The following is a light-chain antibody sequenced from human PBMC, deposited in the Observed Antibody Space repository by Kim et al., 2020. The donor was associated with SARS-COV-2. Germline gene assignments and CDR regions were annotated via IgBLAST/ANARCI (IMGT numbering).Light chain of an antibody. J-gene: IGLJ3*02. CDR3: QVWDSSSDHPV. CDR1: NIGSKS. CDR2: YDS. Sequence: SYELTQPPSVSVAPGKTARITCGGNNIGSKSVHWYQQKPGQAPVLVIYYDSDRPSGIPERFSGSNSGTTATLTISRVEAGDEADSYCQVWDSSSDHPVF. V-gene: IGLV3-21*04.